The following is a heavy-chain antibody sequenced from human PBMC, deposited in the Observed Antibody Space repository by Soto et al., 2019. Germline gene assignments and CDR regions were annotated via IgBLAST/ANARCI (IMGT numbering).Heavy chain of an antibody. CDR1: GYTFTSYY. Sequence: ASVKVSCKASGYTFTSYYMHWVRQAPGQGLEWMGIINPSGGSTSYAQKYQGRVTMTRDTSTSTVYMELSSLRSEDTAVYYCARDSTGIVVVVAASGDAFDIWGQGTMVTVSS. D-gene: IGHD2-15*01. CDR2: INPSGGST. J-gene: IGHJ3*02. CDR3: ARDSTGIVVVVAASGDAFDI. V-gene: IGHV1-46*03.